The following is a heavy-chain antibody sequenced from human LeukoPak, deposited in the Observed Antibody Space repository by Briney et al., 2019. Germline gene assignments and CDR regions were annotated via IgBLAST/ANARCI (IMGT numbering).Heavy chain of an antibody. CDR2: ISSSSSSI. CDR3: ARGPSCSSVSCYTTGLFDY. V-gene: IGHV3-21*01. D-gene: IGHD2-15*01. J-gene: IGHJ4*02. CDR1: GFTFSIYS. Sequence: GGSLRLSCTASGFTFSIYSMNWVRQAPGKGLEWVSSISSSSSSIYYADSAKGQFTISRDNAKNSLYLQMNNLRVEDTAVYYCARGPSCSSVSCYTTGLFDYWGRGTLVTVSS.